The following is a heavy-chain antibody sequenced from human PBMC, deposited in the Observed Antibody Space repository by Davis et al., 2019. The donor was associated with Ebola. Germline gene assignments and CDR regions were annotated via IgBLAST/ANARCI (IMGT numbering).Heavy chain of an antibody. CDR1: GGSISSSSYY. V-gene: IGHV4-39*01. CDR2: IYYSGST. CDR3: ARNNWFDP. J-gene: IGHJ5*02. Sequence: PSETLSLTCTVSGGSISSSSYYWGWIRQPPGKGLEWIGSIYYSGSTYYNPSLKSRVTISVDTSKNQFSLKLSSVTAADTAVYYCARNNWFDPWGQGTLVTVSS.